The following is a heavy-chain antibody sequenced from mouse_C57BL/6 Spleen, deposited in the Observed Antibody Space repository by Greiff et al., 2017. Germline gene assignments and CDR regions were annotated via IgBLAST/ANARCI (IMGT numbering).Heavy chain of an antibody. J-gene: IGHJ1*03. Sequence: EVQLQQSGPELVKPGASVKMSCKASGYTFTDYNMHWVKQSHGKSLEWIGYIKPNNGGTSYNQKFKGKATLTVNKSSIPAYMERLSRTSDDYAVYYCARSSAYYSNLWYCDVWGTGTTVTVSS. CDR1: GYTFTDYN. CDR3: ARSSAYYSNLWYCDV. D-gene: IGHD2-5*01. CDR2: IKPNNGGT. V-gene: IGHV1-22*01.